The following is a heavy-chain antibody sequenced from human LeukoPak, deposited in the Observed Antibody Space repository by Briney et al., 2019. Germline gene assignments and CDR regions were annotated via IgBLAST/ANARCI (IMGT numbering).Heavy chain of an antibody. CDR1: GFTFSSYA. D-gene: IGHD6-13*01. V-gene: IGHV3-23*01. J-gene: IGHJ4*02. CDR3: AKTGSSSWYPAYFDY. Sequence: PGGSLRLSCAASGFTFSSYAMSWVRQAPGKGLEWVSAISGSGGSTYYADSVKGRFTISRDNSKNTLYLQMNSLRAEDTAVYYCAKTGSSSWYPAYFDYWGQGTLVTVSS. CDR2: ISGSGGST.